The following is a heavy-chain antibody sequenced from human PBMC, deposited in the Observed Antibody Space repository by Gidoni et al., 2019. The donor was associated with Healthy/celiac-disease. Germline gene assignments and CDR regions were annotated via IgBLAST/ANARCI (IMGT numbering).Heavy chain of an antibody. V-gene: IGHV3-23*01. Sequence: EVQLLESGGGLVQPGRSLRLSWSAPGFPFSRSAMSWVRQAPGNGLEWVSAISGSGGSTYYADSVKGRFTISRDNSKNTLYLQMNSLRAEDTAVYYCAKGADSSGYLPHYYGMDVWGQGTTVTVSS. CDR1: GFPFSRSA. D-gene: IGHD3-22*01. CDR3: AKGADSSGYLPHYYGMDV. CDR2: ISGSGGST. J-gene: IGHJ6*02.